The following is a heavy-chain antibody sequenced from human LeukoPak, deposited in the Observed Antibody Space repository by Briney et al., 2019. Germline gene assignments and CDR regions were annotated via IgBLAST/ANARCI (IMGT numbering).Heavy chain of an antibody. D-gene: IGHD3-3*01. CDR3: ARDQYDTWSRRGNFDS. Sequence: GGSLRLSCVASGFTFSSYAVSWVRQAPGKGLEWVSAISGSGVTTHYAGSVKGRFSISRDNSKNTLYLQMNSLRAEDTAVFYCARDQYDTWSRRGNFDSWGQGTLVIVSS. CDR1: GFTFSSYA. CDR2: ISGSGVTT. V-gene: IGHV3-23*01. J-gene: IGHJ4*02.